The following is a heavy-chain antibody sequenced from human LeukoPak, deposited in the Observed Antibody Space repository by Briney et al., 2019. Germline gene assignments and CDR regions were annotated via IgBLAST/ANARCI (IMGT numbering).Heavy chain of an antibody. J-gene: IGHJ4*02. V-gene: IGHV3-7*01. CDR1: GFTFSSYE. CDR3: AKVIVVVVAAEYFDY. D-gene: IGHD2-15*01. CDR2: IKQDGSEK. Sequence: GGSLRLSCAASGFTFSSYEMNWVRQAPGKGLEWVANIKQDGSEKYYVDSVKGRFTISRDNAKNSLYLQMNSLRAEDTAVYYCAKVIVVVVAAEYFDYWGQGTLVTVSS.